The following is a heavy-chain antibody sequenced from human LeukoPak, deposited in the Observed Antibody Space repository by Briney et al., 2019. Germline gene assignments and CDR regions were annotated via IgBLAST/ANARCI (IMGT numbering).Heavy chain of an antibody. V-gene: IGHV4-39*01. CDR1: GGSVSSSGYY. D-gene: IGHD6-13*01. J-gene: IGHJ4*02. Sequence: SGTLSLTCTVSGGSVSSSGYYWGWIRQPPGKGLEWIGRIYYSGITYYDPSLKSRASICVDTSKNQFSLNLTSVTAEDTALYFCARPGIAATGAFDCWGQGTLVTVSS. CDR2: IYYSGIT. CDR3: ARPGIAATGAFDC.